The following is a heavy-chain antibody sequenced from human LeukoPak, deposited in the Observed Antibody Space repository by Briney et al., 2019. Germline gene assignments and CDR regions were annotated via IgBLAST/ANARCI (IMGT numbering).Heavy chain of an antibody. CDR1: GFTFDGYA. J-gene: IGHJ4*02. V-gene: IGHV3-9*01. D-gene: IGHD6-13*01. CDR3: ANGRAAAGPPADY. Sequence: GGSLRLSCAASGFTFDGYAMHWVRQAPGKGLEWASGISGNSGSTDYADSVKGRFTISRDNSKNSLYLQMNSLRAEDTALYYCANGRAAAGPPADYWGQGTLVTVSS. CDR2: ISGNSGST.